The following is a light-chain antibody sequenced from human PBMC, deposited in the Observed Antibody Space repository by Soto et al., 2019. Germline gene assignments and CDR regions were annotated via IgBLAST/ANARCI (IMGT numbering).Light chain of an antibody. V-gene: IGLV1-51*01. CDR1: SSNIGNNY. Sequence: QSVLTQPPSVSAAPGQKVTISCSGSSSNIGNNYVSWYQQLPETAPKLLIYDNNKRTSGIPDRFSGSKSGTSATLGITGLQTGDEADYYCGTWDSSLSAVVFGGGTKVTVL. CDR2: DNN. CDR3: GTWDSSLSAVV. J-gene: IGLJ2*01.